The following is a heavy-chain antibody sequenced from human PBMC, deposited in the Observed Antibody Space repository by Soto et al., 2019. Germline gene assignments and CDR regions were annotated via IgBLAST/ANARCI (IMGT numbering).Heavy chain of an antibody. D-gene: IGHD3-3*01. Sequence: GGSLRLSCAASGFTFSSYAMSWVRQAPGKGLEWVSAISGSGGSTYYADSVKGRFTIPRDNSKNTLYLQMNSLRAEDTAVYYCAKDLTKYYDFWSGYRYWGQGTLVTVSS. J-gene: IGHJ4*02. CDR3: AKDLTKYYDFWSGYRY. V-gene: IGHV3-23*01. CDR1: GFTFSSYA. CDR2: ISGSGGST.